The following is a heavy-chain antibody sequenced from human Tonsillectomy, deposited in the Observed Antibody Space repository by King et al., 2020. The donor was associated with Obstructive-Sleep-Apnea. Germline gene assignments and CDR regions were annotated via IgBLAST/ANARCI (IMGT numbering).Heavy chain of an antibody. D-gene: IGHD2-15*01. CDR1: GGSISSGGYY. J-gene: IGHJ4*02. CDR2: IYYSGST. Sequence: QMQLQESGPGLVKPSQTLSLTCTVSGGSISSGGYYWSWIRQHPGKGLEWIGYIYYSGSTYYNPSLKSRVTISVDTSKNQFSMKLSSVTAADTAVYYCAGAGYCSGGSCYPGDYWGQGTLVTVSS. CDR3: AGAGYCSGGSCYPGDY. V-gene: IGHV4-31*03.